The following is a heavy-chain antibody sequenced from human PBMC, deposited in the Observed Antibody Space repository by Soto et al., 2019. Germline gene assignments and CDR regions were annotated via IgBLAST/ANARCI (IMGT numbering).Heavy chain of an antibody. Sequence: EVQLLESGGGLVQPGGSLRLSCAASGFTFSTYAMNWVRQAPGKGLELVSSIHGNSDNTYHEDSVRGRFTILRDNSNNKLYLQVNSLRAEDTAVYYCAKELTSYRYSGLDYWGQGTLVTVSS. CDR1: GFTFSTYA. J-gene: IGHJ4*02. V-gene: IGHV3-23*01. CDR3: AKELTSYRYSGLDY. CDR2: IHGNSDNT. D-gene: IGHD3-16*02.